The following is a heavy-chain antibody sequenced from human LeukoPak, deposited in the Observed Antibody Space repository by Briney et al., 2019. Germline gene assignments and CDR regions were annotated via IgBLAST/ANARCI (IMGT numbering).Heavy chain of an antibody. V-gene: IGHV4-31*03. CDR3: ARHYDSSGYYYPHWYFDL. J-gene: IGHJ2*01. Sequence: SETLSLTCTVSGGSISSGGYYWSWIRQDPGKGLEWIGYIYYSGSTYYHPSLKSRVTISVDTSKNQFSLKLSSVTAADTAVYYCARHYDSSGYYYPHWYFDLWGRGTLVTVSS. CDR1: GGSISSGGYY. CDR2: IYYSGST. D-gene: IGHD3-22*01.